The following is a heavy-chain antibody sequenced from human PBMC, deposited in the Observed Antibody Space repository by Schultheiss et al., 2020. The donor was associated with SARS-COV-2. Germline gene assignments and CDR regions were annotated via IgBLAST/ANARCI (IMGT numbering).Heavy chain of an antibody. V-gene: IGHV3-23*01. CDR3: AREGYPDAFDI. CDR1: GFTFNSFA. CDR2: ISGSGGST. J-gene: IGHJ3*02. Sequence: GESLKISCAASGFTFNSFAMFWVRQAPGKGLEWVSAISGSGGSTYYADSVQGRFTISRDNSKNTLYLQMNSLRAEDTAVYYCAREGYPDAFDIWGQGTMVTVSS. D-gene: IGHD5-18*01.